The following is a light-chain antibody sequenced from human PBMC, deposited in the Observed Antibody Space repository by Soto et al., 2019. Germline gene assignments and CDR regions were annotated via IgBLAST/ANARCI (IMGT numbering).Light chain of an antibody. CDR1: QSLVHSVADN. V-gene: IGKV3-15*01. CDR2: GAS. J-gene: IGKJ5*01. CDR3: QQYNYWPIN. Sequence: VMTQSPLSLPVTLGQPASISCRSNQSLVHSVADNLAWFQQKPGQGPRLLIYGASTRATGIPARFSGSGSETDFTLTVSSLRSEDSAVYYCQQYNYWPINFGQGTRLENK.